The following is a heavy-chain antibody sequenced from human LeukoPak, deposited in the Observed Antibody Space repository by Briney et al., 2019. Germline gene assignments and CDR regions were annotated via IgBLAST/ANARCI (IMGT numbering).Heavy chain of an antibody. Sequence: QTGGSLRLSCAASGFTFSSYGMHWVRQAPGKGLEWVAFIRYDGSNKYYADSVKGRFTISRDNSKNTLYLQMNSLRAEDTAVYYCARDGDLGDYFDYWGQGTLVTVS. V-gene: IGHV3-30*02. CDR1: GFTFSSYG. CDR3: ARDGDLGDYFDY. J-gene: IGHJ4*02. D-gene: IGHD3-3*01. CDR2: IRYDGSNK.